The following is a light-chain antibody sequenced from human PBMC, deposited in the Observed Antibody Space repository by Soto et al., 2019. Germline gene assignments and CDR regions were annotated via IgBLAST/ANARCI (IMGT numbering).Light chain of an antibody. CDR2: YDS. Sequence: YELAQSPSVSVAPGKTASIPCGGKNIGSKSVHWYQQKPGQAPVLVIFYDSDRPSGIPERFSGSNSGNTATLTISRVEAGDEADYYCQVLDSSSGHVVFGGGTKLTVL. V-gene: IGLV3-21*04. J-gene: IGLJ2*01. CDR3: QVLDSSSGHVV. CDR1: NIGSKS.